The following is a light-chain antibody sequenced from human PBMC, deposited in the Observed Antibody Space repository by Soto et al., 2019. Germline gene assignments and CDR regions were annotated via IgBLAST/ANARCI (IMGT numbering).Light chain of an antibody. CDR3: SSYTSANTHV. CDR1: SSDVGGYNS. CDR2: EVS. V-gene: IGLV2-14*01. Sequence: QSVLTQPASVSGSPGQSITISCTGTSSDVGGYNSVSWYQQHPGKAPKLMIYEVSNRHSGVSSRFTGSKSGDTASLTISGLQAGDQADYYCSSYTSANTHVFGTGTKLTVL. J-gene: IGLJ1*01.